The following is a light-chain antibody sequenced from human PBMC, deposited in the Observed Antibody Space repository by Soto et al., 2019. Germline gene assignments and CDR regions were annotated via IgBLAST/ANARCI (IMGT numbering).Light chain of an antibody. Sequence: DIVMTQSPDSLAVSLGERATINCKSSQSVLYSSNNKNYLAWYQQKPGQPPKLLIYWASIRESGVPDRFSGSGSGTDFTLTISSLQAEDVAVYYCQQYYTSPPTFAQGTKLEIK. CDR3: QQYYTSPPT. CDR2: WAS. CDR1: QSVLYSSNNKNY. J-gene: IGKJ2*01. V-gene: IGKV4-1*01.